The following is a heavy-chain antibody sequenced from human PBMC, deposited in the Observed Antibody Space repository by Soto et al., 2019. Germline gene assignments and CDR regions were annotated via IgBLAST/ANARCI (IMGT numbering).Heavy chain of an antibody. D-gene: IGHD3-22*01. V-gene: IGHV4-59*01. CDR1: GGSISSYY. J-gene: IGHJ4*02. CDR3: ARQNYYNTTGYYYAFDY. CDR2: ISHSGNT. Sequence: SETLSLTCTVAGGSISSYYWSWIRQPPGKGLEWIGCISHSGNTNYNPSLKSRVTISVDTSKNHFSLKLSSVTAADTAMYYCARQNYYNTTGYYYAFDYWGQGALVTVSS.